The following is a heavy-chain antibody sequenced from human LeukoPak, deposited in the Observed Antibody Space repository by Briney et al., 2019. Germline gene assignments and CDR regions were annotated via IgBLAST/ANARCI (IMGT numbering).Heavy chain of an antibody. CDR3: ARDCDFYRADY. D-gene: IGHD2-21*02. V-gene: IGHV3-48*03. J-gene: IGHJ4*02. CDR2: ISNSGNTI. Sequence: GGSLRLSCAASGFTFSSYEMNWVRQAPGKGLEWVSYISNSGNTIFYADSVKGRFTISRDNGKNSLYLQMNSLRAEDTAVYYCARDCDFYRADYWGQGALVTVSS. CDR1: GFTFSSYE.